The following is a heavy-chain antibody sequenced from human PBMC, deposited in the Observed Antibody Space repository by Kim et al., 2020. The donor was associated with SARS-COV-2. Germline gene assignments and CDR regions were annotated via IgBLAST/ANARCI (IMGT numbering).Heavy chain of an antibody. J-gene: IGHJ4*02. CDR1: GFTFDDYA. CDR3: AAPMR. Sequence: GGSLRLSCAASGFTFDDYAMHWVRQAPGKGLEWVSGISWNSGSIGYADSVKGRFTISRDNAKNSLYLQMNSLRAEDTALYYCAAPMRWGQGTLVTVSS. V-gene: IGHV3-9*01. CDR2: ISWNSGSI.